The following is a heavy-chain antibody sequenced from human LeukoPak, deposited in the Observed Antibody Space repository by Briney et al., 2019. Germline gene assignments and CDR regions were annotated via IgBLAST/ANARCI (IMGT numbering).Heavy chain of an antibody. D-gene: IGHD3-3*02. CDR2: IYSGGTT. J-gene: IGHJ2*01. CDR3: ARVGDHFHWNLDL. CDR1: GFTASTYY. V-gene: IGHV3-53*01. Sequence: GGSLRLSCAASGFTASTYYMNCVRQAPGKGLEWVSIIYSGGTTYYADSVKGRFTISRDTSKNTLSLQMNSLRAEDTAVYFCARVGDHFHWNLDLWGRGTLVTVSS.